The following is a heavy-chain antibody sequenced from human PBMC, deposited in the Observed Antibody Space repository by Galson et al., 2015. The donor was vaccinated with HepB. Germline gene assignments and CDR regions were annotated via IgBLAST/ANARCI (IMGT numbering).Heavy chain of an antibody. Sequence: SLRLSCAASGFTVSSNYMSWVRQAPGKGLEWVSVIYSGGSTYYADSVKGRFTISRDNSKNTLYLQMNSLRAEDTAVYYCARVFKTYYDILTGYANRGYYYYYMDVWGKGTTVTVSS. J-gene: IGHJ6*03. D-gene: IGHD3-9*01. CDR3: ARVFKTYYDILTGYANRGYYYYYMDV. V-gene: IGHV3-53*01. CDR1: GFTVSSNY. CDR2: IYSGGST.